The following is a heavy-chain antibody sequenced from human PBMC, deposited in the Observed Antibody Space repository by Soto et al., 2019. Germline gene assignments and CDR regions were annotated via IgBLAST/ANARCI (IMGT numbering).Heavy chain of an antibody. V-gene: IGHV3-21*04. CDR2: ISSTTNYI. CDR3: ARESEDLTSNFDF. Sequence: PGGSLRLCCAASGFTFTSYSMNGVRQAPGKGLEWVSSISSTTNYIYYRDSMKGRFTISRDNAKNSLYLEMNSLRAEDTAVYYCARESEDLTSNFDFWGQGTLVTVSS. CDR1: GFTFTSYS. J-gene: IGHJ4*02.